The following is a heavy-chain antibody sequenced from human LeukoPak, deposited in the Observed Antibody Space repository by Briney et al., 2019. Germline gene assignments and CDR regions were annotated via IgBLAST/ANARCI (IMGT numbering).Heavy chain of an antibody. Sequence: PGGSLRLSCAASGFTFSSYSMNWVRQAPGKGLEWVSSISSSSSYIYYADSVKGRFTISRDNAKNSLYLQMNSLRAEDTAVYYCASYRYCSGGSCYSGHYWGQGTLVTVSS. D-gene: IGHD2-15*01. CDR2: ISSSSSYI. V-gene: IGHV3-21*01. CDR3: ASYRYCSGGSCYSGHY. J-gene: IGHJ4*02. CDR1: GFTFSSYS.